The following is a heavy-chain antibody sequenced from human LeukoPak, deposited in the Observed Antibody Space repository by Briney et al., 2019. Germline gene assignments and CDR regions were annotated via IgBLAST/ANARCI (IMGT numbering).Heavy chain of an antibody. Sequence: SETLSLTCAVYGGSFSGYYWSWIRQPPGKGLEWIGEINHSGSTNYNPSLKSRVTISVDTSKNQFSLKLSSVTAADTAVYYCVNWRSSSWCDWGQGTLVTVSS. CDR3: VNWRSSSWCD. V-gene: IGHV4-34*01. J-gene: IGHJ4*02. D-gene: IGHD6-13*01. CDR2: INHSGST. CDR1: GGSFSGYY.